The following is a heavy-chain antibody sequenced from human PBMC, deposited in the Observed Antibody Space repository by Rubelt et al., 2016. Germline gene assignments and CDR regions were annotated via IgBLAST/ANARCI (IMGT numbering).Heavy chain of an antibody. V-gene: IGHV3-21*01. J-gene: IGHJ4*02. Sequence: GKGLEWVSSISSSSSYIYYADSVKGRFTISRDNAKNSLYLQMNSLRAEDTAVYYCARDFFGYSYGFDYWGQGTLVTVSS. CDR2: ISSSSSYI. CDR3: ARDFFGYSYGFDY. D-gene: IGHD5-18*01.